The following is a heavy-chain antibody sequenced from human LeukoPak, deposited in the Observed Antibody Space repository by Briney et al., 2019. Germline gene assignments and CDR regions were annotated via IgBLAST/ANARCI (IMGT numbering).Heavy chain of an antibody. Sequence: PGGSLRLSCAAFGFTFSDYYMSWIRQAPGKGLEWVSYISSSGSTIYYADSVKGRFTISRDNAKNSLYLQMNSLRAEDTAVYYCARDKSSSWGYYYYGMDVWGQGTTVTVSS. CDR3: ARDKSSSWGYYYYGMDV. D-gene: IGHD6-13*01. CDR2: ISSSGSTI. CDR1: GFTFSDYY. V-gene: IGHV3-11*01. J-gene: IGHJ6*02.